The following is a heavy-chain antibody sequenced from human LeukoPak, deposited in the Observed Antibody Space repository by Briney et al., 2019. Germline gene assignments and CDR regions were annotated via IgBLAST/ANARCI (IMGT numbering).Heavy chain of an antibody. CDR1: GYTFTGYY. CDR2: INPNSGGT. D-gene: IGHD3-22*01. V-gene: IGHV1-2*02. CDR3: ARGALRFRSITMIVVVSPLGY. Sequence: ASVKVSCKASGYTFTGYYMHWVRQAPGQGLEWMGWINPNSGGTNYAQKFQGRVTMTRDTSISTAYMELSRLRSGDTAVYYCARGALRFRSITMIVVVSPLGYWGQGTLVTVSS. J-gene: IGHJ4*02.